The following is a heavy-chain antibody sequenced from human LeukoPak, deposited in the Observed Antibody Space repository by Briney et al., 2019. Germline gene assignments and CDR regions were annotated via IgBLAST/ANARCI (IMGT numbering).Heavy chain of an antibody. V-gene: IGHV4-31*03. Sequence: SETLSLTCSVSGGSISSGGYYWSWIRQHPGKGLEWIGYIYYSGSTYYNPSLKSRVTISVDTSKSQFSLKLSSVTAADTAVYYCARTSSSSGWFDPWGQGTLVTVSS. J-gene: IGHJ5*02. CDR1: GGSISSGGYY. D-gene: IGHD6-6*01. CDR2: IYYSGST. CDR3: ARTSSSSGWFDP.